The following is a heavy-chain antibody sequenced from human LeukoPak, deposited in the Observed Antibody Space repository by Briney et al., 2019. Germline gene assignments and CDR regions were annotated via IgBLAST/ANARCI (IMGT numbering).Heavy chain of an antibody. D-gene: IGHD3-22*01. CDR1: GFTLRSYS. Sequence: PGGSLRLSCAVSGFTLRSYSINWVRQAPGKGLEWVAFIRYDGSNKYYADSVKGRFTISRDNSKNTLYLQMNSLRAEDTAVYYCAKDFYDSSGYYYFDYWGQGTLVTVSS. J-gene: IGHJ4*02. CDR3: AKDFYDSSGYYYFDY. V-gene: IGHV3-30*02. CDR2: IRYDGSNK.